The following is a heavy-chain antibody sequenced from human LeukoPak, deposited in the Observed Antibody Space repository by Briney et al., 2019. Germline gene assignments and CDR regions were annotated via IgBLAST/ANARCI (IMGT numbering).Heavy chain of an antibody. V-gene: IGHV4-59*01. D-gene: IGHD1-26*01. CDR3: ARKTYSGSPWAFDI. J-gene: IGHJ3*02. CDR2: IYYSGST. Sequence: SETLSLTCTVSGGSISSYYWSWIRQPPGKGLEWIGYIYYSGSTNYNPSLKSRVTISVDTSKNQFSLKLSSVTAADTAVYYCARKTYSGSPWAFDIWGQGTMVTVSS. CDR1: GGSISSYY.